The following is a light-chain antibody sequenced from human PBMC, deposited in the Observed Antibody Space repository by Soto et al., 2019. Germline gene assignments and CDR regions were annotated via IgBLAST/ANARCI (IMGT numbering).Light chain of an antibody. V-gene: IGKV1-5*03. CDR2: RAS. J-gene: IGKJ1*01. CDR3: QHYDSYSPT. CDR1: QSISKW. Sequence: DIQVTQYPSTLSASVGDIVDITWRASQSISKWVAWYQQKPGKAPKLLIYRASSLQSGVPSRFSASGSGREFTLTLSSLQPDDCAAFHCQHYDSYSPTLAHRTKVELK.